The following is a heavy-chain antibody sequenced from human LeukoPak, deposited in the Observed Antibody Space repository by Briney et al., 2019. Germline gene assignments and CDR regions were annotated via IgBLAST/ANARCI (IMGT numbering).Heavy chain of an antibody. CDR2: IKQDGSEK. Sequence: PGGSLRLSCAASGFTFSSYAMSWVRQAPGKGLEWVANIKQDGSEKYYVDSVKGRFTISRDNAKNSLYLQMNSLRAEDTAVYYCAREFVRVIPFDYWGQGTLVTVSS. V-gene: IGHV3-7*03. CDR3: AREFVRVIPFDY. D-gene: IGHD3-16*02. CDR1: GFTFSSYA. J-gene: IGHJ4*02.